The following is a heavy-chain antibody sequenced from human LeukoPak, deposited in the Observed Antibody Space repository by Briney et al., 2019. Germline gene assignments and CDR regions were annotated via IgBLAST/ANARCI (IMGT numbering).Heavy chain of an antibody. CDR2: IDWDDEK. D-gene: IGHD4-11*01. CDR3: ARHSNYDYYFGN. V-gene: IGHV2-70*04. CDR1: GFSLRTTGMR. J-gene: IGHJ4*02. Sequence: SGPTPLNPTQTLTPTCTFSGFSLRTTGMRVSWIRQPPVKALEWLSRIDWDDEKFYSASLKTRLTIAKDTSKTQVVLTVTNVDPVDTATYYCARHSNYDYYFGNWGQGALVSVSS.